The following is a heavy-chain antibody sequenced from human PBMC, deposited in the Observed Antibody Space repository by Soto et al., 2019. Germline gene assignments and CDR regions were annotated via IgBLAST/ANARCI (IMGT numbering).Heavy chain of an antibody. V-gene: IGHV3-30-3*01. CDR1: GFTFRTSS. J-gene: IGHJ5*02. CDR3: ARAPYYYRSGSYYETATNYWFDP. CDR2: ISYDGSNK. D-gene: IGHD3-10*01. Sequence: SLRLSCVAAGFTFRTSSMHWVRQAPGKGLESVAVISYDGSNKYYADSVKGRFTLSRDHFKNTLYLQMNSLRAEDTAVYYCARAPYYYRSGSYYETATNYWFDPWGQGTLVTVSS.